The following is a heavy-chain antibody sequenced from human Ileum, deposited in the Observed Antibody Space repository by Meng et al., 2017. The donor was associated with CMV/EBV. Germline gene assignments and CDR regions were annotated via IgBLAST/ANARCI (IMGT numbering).Heavy chain of an antibody. CDR3: AGGWRAY. CDR1: GFTVSSNY. J-gene: IGHJ4*02. V-gene: IGHV3-53*01. Sequence: VQVVESVGSLTQPGGSLGRSCAASGFTVSSNYLSWVRQASGKGLEWVSVIDSGGNTYHADSVKGRFTISRDNSKNTLYLQMNNLRAEDTAVYYCAGGWRAYWGQGTLVTVSS. CDR2: IDSGGNT. D-gene: IGHD2-15*01.